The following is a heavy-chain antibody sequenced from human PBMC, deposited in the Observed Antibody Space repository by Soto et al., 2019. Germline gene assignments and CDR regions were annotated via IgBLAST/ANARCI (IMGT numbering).Heavy chain of an antibody. D-gene: IGHD5-18*01. CDR3: AKASRMWTHDY. J-gene: IGHJ4*02. V-gene: IGHV1-3*04. CDR1: GYTFTDYD. Sequence: ASVKVSCKTSGYTFTDYDIHWVRQAPGQTFEWLGWIATGDGNTRFSQKFQGRVTITRDTSATTAYMELTSLRSEDTAVYYCAKASRMWTHDYWGQGTLVTVSS. CDR2: IATGDGNT.